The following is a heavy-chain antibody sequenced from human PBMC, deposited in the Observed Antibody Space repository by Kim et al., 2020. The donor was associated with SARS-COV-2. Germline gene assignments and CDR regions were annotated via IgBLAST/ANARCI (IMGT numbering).Heavy chain of an antibody. Sequence: KSRVTLSVDTSKTQFSLKLSSVTAADTAVYYCARDLYQAVTTGPYNWFDPWGQGTLVTVSS. J-gene: IGHJ5*02. D-gene: IGHD4-17*01. CDR3: ARDLYQAVTTGPYNWFDP. V-gene: IGHV4-31*02.